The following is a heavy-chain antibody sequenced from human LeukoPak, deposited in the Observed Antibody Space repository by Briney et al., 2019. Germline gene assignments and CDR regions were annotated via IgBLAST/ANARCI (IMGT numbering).Heavy chain of an antibody. J-gene: IGHJ4*02. CDR3: AIVVQQLVLALDY. CDR2: INPSGGST. Sequence: GASVKVSCKASGYTFTSYYMHWVRQAPGQGLEWMGIINPSGGSTSYAQKFQGRVTMTRDMSTSTVYMELSSLRSEDTAVYYCAIVVQQLVLALDYWGQGSLVTVSS. CDR1: GYTFTSYY. D-gene: IGHD6-13*01. V-gene: IGHV1-46*01.